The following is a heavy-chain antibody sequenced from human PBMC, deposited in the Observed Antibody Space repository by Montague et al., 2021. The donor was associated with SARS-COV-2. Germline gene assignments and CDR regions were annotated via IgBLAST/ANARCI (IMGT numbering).Heavy chain of an antibody. D-gene: IGHD2-2*01. CDR1: GGSISSSDYY. V-gene: IGHV4-39*01. Sequence: SETLSLTCTVSGGSISSSDYYWVWLRQPPGKALDWIVNIIYSANTYYNPYLQSRVTIYVDTTKNPFSLKLMSVTAAATAEYYCAIFTTGYFNSGNGAPVTPTLEKTTVTASDTPVYQAGTAATASDSDSKAGAAAPEVFDTWGQGTLVTVSS. CDR3: AIFTTGYFNSGNGAPVTPTLEKTTVTASDTPVYQAGTAATASDSDSKAGAAAPEVFDT. J-gene: IGHJ4*01. CDR2: IIYSANT.